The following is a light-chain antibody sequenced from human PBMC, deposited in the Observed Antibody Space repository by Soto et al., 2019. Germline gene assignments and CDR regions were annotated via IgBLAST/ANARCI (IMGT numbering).Light chain of an antibody. J-gene: IGKJ5*01. CDR2: GAS. Sequence: DIVMTQSPATLSVSPGERATLSCRASQSVGSDLAWYQQKPGQSPRLLIYGASTRATGIPARFSGSGSGTEFSLTISSLQSEDFGVYYCQRYNNWPPITFGQGTRLEIK. V-gene: IGKV3-15*01. CDR3: QRYNNWPPIT. CDR1: QSVGSD.